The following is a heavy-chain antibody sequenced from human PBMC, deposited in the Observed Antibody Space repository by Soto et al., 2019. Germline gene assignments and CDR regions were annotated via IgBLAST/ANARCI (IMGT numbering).Heavy chain of an antibody. Sequence: EVQLVESEGGLVQPGGSLRLSCEASGFIFTTSDMSWVRQAPGKGLEWISSITITGDTTHYADSVKGRFTISRDNSRNAVYLQMNSRGVDDPAGYYCEKGGGGDHGYWGQGTLVAVSS. CDR3: EKGGGGDHGY. CDR2: ITITGDTT. CDR1: GFIFTTSD. V-gene: IGHV3-23*04. D-gene: IGHD2-21*02. J-gene: IGHJ4*02.